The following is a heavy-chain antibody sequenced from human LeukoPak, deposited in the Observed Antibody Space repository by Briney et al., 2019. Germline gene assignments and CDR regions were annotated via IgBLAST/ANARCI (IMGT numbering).Heavy chain of an antibody. CDR3: AKDPYYDILTGRDAFDI. J-gene: IGHJ3*02. V-gene: IGHV3-23*01. Sequence: GGSLRLSCAASGFTFSSYALIWVRQAPGKGLEWVSVISGSGGSTYYADSVKGRFTISRDNSKNTLYLQMNSLRAEDTAVYYCAKDPYYDILTGRDAFDIWGQGTLVTVSS. D-gene: IGHD3-9*01. CDR2: ISGSGGST. CDR1: GFTFSSYA.